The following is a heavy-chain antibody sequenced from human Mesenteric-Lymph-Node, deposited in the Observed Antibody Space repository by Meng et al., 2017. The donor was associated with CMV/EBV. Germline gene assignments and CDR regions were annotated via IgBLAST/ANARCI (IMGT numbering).Heavy chain of an antibody. D-gene: IGHD3-22*01. Sequence: ASVKVSCKASGYTFSDYYMHWVRQAPGQGLEWMGWINPNSGGTRYIQKFQGRVTMTRDTSITTAYMELSGLRSDDTAVYYCARRYYDNSGADTFEIWGQGTMVTVSS. CDR1: GYTFSDYY. V-gene: IGHV1-2*02. CDR2: INPNSGGT. J-gene: IGHJ3*02. CDR3: ARRYYDNSGADTFEI.